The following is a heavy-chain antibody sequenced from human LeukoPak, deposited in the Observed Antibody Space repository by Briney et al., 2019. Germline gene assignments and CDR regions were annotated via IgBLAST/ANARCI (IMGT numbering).Heavy chain of an antibody. D-gene: IGHD2-2*01. CDR1: GFTFTDYW. Sequence: GGSLRLSCEVFGFTFTDYWMNWVRQAPGKGLEWVASIRQDGSEKYFVDSVKGRFTISRDNAQNSLYLQMNSLRAEDTAVYYCARDGVAPDLYFDSWGQGTLVTVSS. CDR2: IRQDGSEK. J-gene: IGHJ4*02. CDR3: ARDGVAPDLYFDS. V-gene: IGHV3-7*01.